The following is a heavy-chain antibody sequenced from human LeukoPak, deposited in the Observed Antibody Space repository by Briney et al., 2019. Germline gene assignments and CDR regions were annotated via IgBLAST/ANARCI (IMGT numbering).Heavy chain of an antibody. CDR1: GGSISSYY. J-gene: IGHJ6*03. V-gene: IGHV4-59*12. Sequence: SETLSLTCTVSGGSISSYYWSWIRQPPGKGLEWIGYIYYSGSTNYNPSLKSRVTISVDTSKNQFSLKLSSVTAADTAVYYCARGGVVVPAARTFYYYMDVWGKGTTVTVSS. D-gene: IGHD2-2*01. CDR2: IYYSGST. CDR3: ARGGVVVPAARTFYYYMDV.